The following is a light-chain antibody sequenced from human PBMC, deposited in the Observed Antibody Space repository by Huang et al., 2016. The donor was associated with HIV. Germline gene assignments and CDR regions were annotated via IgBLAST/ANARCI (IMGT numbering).Light chain of an antibody. V-gene: IGKV1-9*01. CDR3: QQLDGYPLT. Sequence: IQLTQSPSSLSAFVGDRVTITCRASQGISSYLAWYQQKPGKAHKLLIYAASTLQSGVPSRFSGGGSGTDFTLTISSLQPEDSATYYCQQLDGYPLTFGPGTKVHI. CDR1: QGISSY. J-gene: IGKJ3*01. CDR2: AAS.